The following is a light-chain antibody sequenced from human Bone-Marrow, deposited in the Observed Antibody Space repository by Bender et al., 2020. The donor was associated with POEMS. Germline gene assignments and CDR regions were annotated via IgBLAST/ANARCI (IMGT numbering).Light chain of an antibody. V-gene: IGLV2-8*01. CDR2: EVN. J-gene: IGLJ3*02. Sequence: QSGLTQPPSASGSPGQSVTISCTGTSSDVGAYDFVSWYQQHPGKVPKLLIYEVNRRPSGVPDRFSGSKSGNTASLTVSGLQTDDEADYYCQSYDNSLGGWVFGGGTKLTVL. CDR1: SSDVGAYDF. CDR3: QSYDNSLGGWV.